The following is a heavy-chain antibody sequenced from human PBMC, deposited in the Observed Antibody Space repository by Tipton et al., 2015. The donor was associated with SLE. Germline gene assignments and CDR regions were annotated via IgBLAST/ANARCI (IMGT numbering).Heavy chain of an antibody. J-gene: IGHJ4*02. D-gene: IGHD3-22*01. CDR2: IYYSGST. CDR3: VSSGYPGYFDY. Sequence: LRLSCTVSGGSISSHYWSWIRQPPGKGLEWIGYIYYSGSTNYKPSLESRVTISIDTSKNQFSLKLSSVTAADTAVYYCVSSGYPGYFDYWGQGTLVTVSS. V-gene: IGHV4-59*11. CDR1: GGSISSHY.